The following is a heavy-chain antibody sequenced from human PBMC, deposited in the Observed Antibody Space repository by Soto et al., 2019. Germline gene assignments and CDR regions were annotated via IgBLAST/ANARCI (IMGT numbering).Heavy chain of an antibody. CDR1: GGTFSSYA. CDR2: IIPIFGTA. V-gene: IGHV1-69*13. Sequence: ASVKVSCKASGGTFSSYAISWVRQAPGQGLEWMGGIIPIFGTANYAQKFQGRVTITADESTSTAYMELSSLRSEDTAVYYCARCYDFCSVPDYFDFSSQGTLVIGSS. CDR3: ARCYDFCSVPDYFDF. J-gene: IGHJ4*02. D-gene: IGHD3-3*01.